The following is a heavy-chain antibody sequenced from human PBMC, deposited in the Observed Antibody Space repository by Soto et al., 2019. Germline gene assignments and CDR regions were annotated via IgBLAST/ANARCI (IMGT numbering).Heavy chain of an antibody. CDR2: IKTKVNNYAT. D-gene: IGHD4-17*01. CDR1: GFTFSGSV. Sequence: GGSLRLSCAVSGFTFSGSVMHWVRQASGKGLEWVGRIKTKVNNYATAYAASVKGRFTISRDDSKNTSFLQLNSLKTEDTAIYYCAGLLSSREDYVFDSWGQGVLVTVS. J-gene: IGHJ4*02. CDR3: AGLLSSREDYVFDS. V-gene: IGHV3-73*01.